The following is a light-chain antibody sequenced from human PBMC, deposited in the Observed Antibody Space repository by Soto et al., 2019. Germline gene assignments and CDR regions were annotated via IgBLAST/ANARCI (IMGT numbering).Light chain of an antibody. CDR2: GSS. CDR3: QQFDSSVT. Sequence: IVLTQSPGSLSLSPGERATLSCRARQSVSRTFFAWYKKRPGQAPRLLIYGSSSRATGIPERFSGSGSGTDFTLTISRLEPEDFAVYYWQQFDSSVTFGQGTKVDI. CDR1: QSVSRTF. J-gene: IGKJ1*01. V-gene: IGKV3-20*01.